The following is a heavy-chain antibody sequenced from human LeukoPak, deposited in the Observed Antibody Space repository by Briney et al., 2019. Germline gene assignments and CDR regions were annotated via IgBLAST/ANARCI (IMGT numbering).Heavy chain of an antibody. J-gene: IGHJ4*02. D-gene: IGHD3-3*01. CDR3: ARGITIYGVMIIYFDS. CDR1: GYTFTDYY. V-gene: IGHV1-2*02. Sequence: ASVKVSCKASGYTFTDYYLHWVRQAPGHGLEWMGWIKPDGGDTNYAQRLQGRVTMTRDTSISTAYMELTNLGSDDTAVYYCARGITIYGVMIIYFDSWGQGTLVTVSS. CDR2: IKPDGGDT.